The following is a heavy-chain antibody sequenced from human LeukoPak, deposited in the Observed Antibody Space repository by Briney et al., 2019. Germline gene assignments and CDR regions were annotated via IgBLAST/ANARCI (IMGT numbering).Heavy chain of an antibody. CDR1: GGTFSSYA. D-gene: IGHD2-2*01. J-gene: IGHJ3*02. V-gene: IGHV1-69*13. Sequence: SVKVSCKASGGTFSSYAISWVRQAPGQGLEWMAGIIPIFGTANYAQKFQGRVTITADESTSTAYMELSSLRSEDTAVYYCASTVVPAKDGAFDIWGQGTMVTVSS. CDR2: IIPIFGTA. CDR3: ASTVVPAKDGAFDI.